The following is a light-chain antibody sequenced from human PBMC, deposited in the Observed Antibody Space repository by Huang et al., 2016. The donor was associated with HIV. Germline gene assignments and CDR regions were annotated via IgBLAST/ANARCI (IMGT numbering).Light chain of an antibody. CDR1: ESVSSS. CDR3: QQYNDWPPIT. CDR2: DAS. Sequence: EIVMTQSPDTLSVFPGERVTLSCRASESVSSSLAWYQQKSGQAPRLLIYDASTRAHGIPARFSGSGSGTEFPLTINSLLSEDFAVYYCQQYNDWPPITFGQGTRLDMK. V-gene: IGKV3-15*01. J-gene: IGKJ5*01.